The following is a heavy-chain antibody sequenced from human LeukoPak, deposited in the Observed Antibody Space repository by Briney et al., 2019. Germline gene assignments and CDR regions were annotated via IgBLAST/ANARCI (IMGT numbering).Heavy chain of an antibody. D-gene: IGHD3-22*01. CDR1: GFTFSSYS. J-gene: IGHJ4*02. V-gene: IGHV3-21*01. Sequence: PGGSLRLSCAASGFTFSSYSMNWVRQAPGKGLEWVSSISSSSSYIYYADSVKGRFTISRDNAKNSLYLQMNSLRAEDTAVYYCARMPRGYYDSSGYYPAYYFDYWGQGTLVTVSS. CDR2: ISSSSSYI. CDR3: ARMPRGYYDSSGYYPAYYFDY.